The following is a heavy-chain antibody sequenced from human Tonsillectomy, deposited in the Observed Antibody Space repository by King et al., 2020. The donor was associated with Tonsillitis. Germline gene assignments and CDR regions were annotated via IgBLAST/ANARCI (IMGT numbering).Heavy chain of an antibody. CDR3: ASISEGHYHGTCAHNASNCFDP. Sequence: VQLQQWGAGLLKPSETLSLTCAVYGGSFSDYYWSWIRQPPGKGLEWIGETNHSGSTNYNPSLKSRVTISVDTSKNQFSLKVNSVTAADTAVYYCASISEGHYHGTCAHNASNCFDPWGQGTLVTVSP. J-gene: IGHJ5*02. D-gene: IGHD3-10*01. CDR2: TNHSGST. V-gene: IGHV4-34*01. CDR1: GGSFSDYY.